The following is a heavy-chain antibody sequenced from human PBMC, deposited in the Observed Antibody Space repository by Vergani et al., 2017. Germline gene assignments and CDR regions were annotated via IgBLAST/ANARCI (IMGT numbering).Heavy chain of an antibody. Sequence: EVDLVESGGGLAQPGGSLRLSCEASGITFWKFGMHWVRQAPGKGLEWVSGISWNSGAVDYADSVRGRFTISRDNAKNSLYLQMNSLRAEDTAVYYCARDLYCSSTSCYTGYYYYMDVWGKGTTVTVSS. CDR1: GITFWKFG. V-gene: IGHV3-9*01. D-gene: IGHD2-2*02. CDR3: ARDLYCSSTSCYTGYYYYMDV. J-gene: IGHJ6*03. CDR2: ISWNSGAV.